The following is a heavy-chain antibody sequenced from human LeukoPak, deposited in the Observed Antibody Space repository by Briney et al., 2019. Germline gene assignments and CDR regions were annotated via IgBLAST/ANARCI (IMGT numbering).Heavy chain of an antibody. J-gene: IGHJ4*02. D-gene: IGHD4-17*01. CDR2: INHSGST. V-gene: IGHV4-34*01. CDR1: GESFSGYY. CDR3: ARGVDYGDYGGALGY. Sequence: SETLSLTCAVYGESFSGYYWSWIRQPPGKGLEWIGEINHSGSTSYNPSLKSQVTISVDTSKNQFSLRLSSVTAADTAVYYCARGVDYGDYGGALGYWGQGTLVTVSS.